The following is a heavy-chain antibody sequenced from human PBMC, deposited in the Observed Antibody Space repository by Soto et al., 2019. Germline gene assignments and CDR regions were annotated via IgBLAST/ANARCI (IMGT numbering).Heavy chain of an antibody. Sequence: ASVKVSCKASGGTLTHFINYPINWVRQAPGQGLEWMGWINPNSGGTNYAQKFQGWVTMTRDPSISTAYMELSRLRSDDTAVYYCARDRGAGTTGYYGMDVWGQGTTVTAP. CDR3: ARDRGAGTTGYYGMDV. J-gene: IGHJ6*02. D-gene: IGHD1-7*01. V-gene: IGHV1-2*04. CDR1: GGTLTHFINY. CDR2: INPNSGGT.